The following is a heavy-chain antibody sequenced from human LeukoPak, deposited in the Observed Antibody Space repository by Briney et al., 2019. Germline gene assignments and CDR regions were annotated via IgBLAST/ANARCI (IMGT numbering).Heavy chain of an antibody. D-gene: IGHD2-2*01. CDR2: IYTSGST. CDR3: ARHEPGYCSSTSCYYSNWFDP. CDR1: GGSISSGSYY. Sequence: SETLSLTCTVSGGSISSGSYYWSWIRQPAGKVLEWIGRIYTSGSTNYNPSLKSRVTISVDTSKNQFSLKLSSVTAADTAVYYCARHEPGYCSSTSCYYSNWFDPWGQGTLVTVSS. V-gene: IGHV4-61*02. J-gene: IGHJ5*02.